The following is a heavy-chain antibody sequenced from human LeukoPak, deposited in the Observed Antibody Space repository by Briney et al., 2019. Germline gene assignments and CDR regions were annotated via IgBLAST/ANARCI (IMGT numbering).Heavy chain of an antibody. CDR2: IGSIRIYI. CDR1: GFTFSSYS. Sequence: SLLWAASGFTFSSYSMNLIRQVSGILMLLVSFIGSIRIYIYYAFSVKGRFTISRDNAKNSLYLHMNSLRAEDTAVYYCARVGLASSSWYAFVDYWGQGTLVTGSS. V-gene: IGHV3-21*01. CDR3: ARVGLASSSWYAFVDY. D-gene: IGHD6-13*01. J-gene: IGHJ4*02.